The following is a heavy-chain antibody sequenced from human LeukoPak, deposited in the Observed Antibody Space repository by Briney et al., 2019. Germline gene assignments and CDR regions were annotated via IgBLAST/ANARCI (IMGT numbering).Heavy chain of an antibody. J-gene: IGHJ5*02. CDR2: ISAYNGNT. V-gene: IGHV1-18*04. CDR1: GYTFTSYG. D-gene: IGHD1-26*01. CDR3: ARIVGATYNWFDP. Sequence: ASVKVSCKASGYTFTSYGISWVRQAPGQGLEWMGWISAYNGNTNYAQKLQGRVTMTTDTSTSTVYMELSSLRSEDTAVYYCARIVGATYNWFDPWGQGTLVTVSS.